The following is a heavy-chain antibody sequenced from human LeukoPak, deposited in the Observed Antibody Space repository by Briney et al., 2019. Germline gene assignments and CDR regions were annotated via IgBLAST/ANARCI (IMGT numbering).Heavy chain of an antibody. Sequence: PGRSLRLSCAASGFTFNNYAMHWVRQAPGKGLEWVAVKSYDGSNKYYADSVKGRFTISRDNSKNTLYLQMNSLRAEDTAVYYCAKLQSDGLRTYYGMDVWGQGTTVTVSS. CDR1: GFTFNNYA. J-gene: IGHJ6*02. CDR2: KSYDGSNK. V-gene: IGHV3-30-3*02. D-gene: IGHD4-17*01. CDR3: AKLQSDGLRTYYGMDV.